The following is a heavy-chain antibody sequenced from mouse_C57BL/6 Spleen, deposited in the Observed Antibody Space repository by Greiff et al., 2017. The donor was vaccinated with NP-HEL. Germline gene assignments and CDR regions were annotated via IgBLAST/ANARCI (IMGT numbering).Heavy chain of an antibody. CDR2: ISNGGGST. D-gene: IGHD3-3*01. V-gene: IGHV5-12*01. CDR1: GFTFSDYY. CDR3: ARRRDEYFDV. J-gene: IGHJ1*03. Sequence: EVKLVESGGGLVQPGGSLKLSCAASGFTFSDYYMYWVRQTPEKRLEWVAYISNGGGSTYYPDTVKGRFTISRDNAKNTLYLQMSRLKSEDTAMYYCARRRDEYFDVWGTGTTVTVSS.